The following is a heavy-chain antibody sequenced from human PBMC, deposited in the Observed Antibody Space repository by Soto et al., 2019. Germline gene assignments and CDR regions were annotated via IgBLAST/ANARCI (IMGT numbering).Heavy chain of an antibody. CDR1: GFPFSSCA. J-gene: IGHJ5*02. CDR2: ISGSGTIT. D-gene: IGHD2-15*01. Sequence: EVQLLESGGGLVQPGGSLRLSCAASGFPFSSCAMSWVRQAPGKGLEWVSAISGSGTITYYADSVKGRFTISRDTPKNTLYLQMNSLRADDSAVYYCAEWARYCSCADCRAWGQGTLVTVSS. CDR3: AEWARYCSCADCRA. V-gene: IGHV3-23*01.